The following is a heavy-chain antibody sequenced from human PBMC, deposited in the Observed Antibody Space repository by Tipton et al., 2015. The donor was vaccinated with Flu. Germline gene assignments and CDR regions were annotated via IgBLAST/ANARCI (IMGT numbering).Heavy chain of an antibody. J-gene: IGHJ4*02. Sequence: TLSLTCTVSGSSFSFGYYWGRIWQSPGKGLEWIGSINHSGTTYYDPSLKSRPTISIDTSKNEFSLNLSSVTAADTAVYYCARSSYGGNHYFDHWGQGTPVTVSS. D-gene: IGHD4-23*01. CDR2: INHSGTT. CDR3: ARSSYGGNHYFDH. V-gene: IGHV4-38-2*02. CDR1: GSSFSFGYY.